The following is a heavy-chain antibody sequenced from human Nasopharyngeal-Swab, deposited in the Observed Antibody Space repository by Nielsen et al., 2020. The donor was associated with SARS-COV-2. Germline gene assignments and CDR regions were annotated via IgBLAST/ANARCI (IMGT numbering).Heavy chain of an antibody. Sequence: WIRQPPGKGLEWIGEINHSGSTNYNPSLKSRVTISVDTSKNQFSLKLSSVTAADTAVYYCASVGSSSWYQSWFDPWGQGTLGTVSS. J-gene: IGHJ5*02. D-gene: IGHD6-13*01. CDR3: ASVGSSSWYQSWFDP. CDR2: INHSGST. V-gene: IGHV4-34*01.